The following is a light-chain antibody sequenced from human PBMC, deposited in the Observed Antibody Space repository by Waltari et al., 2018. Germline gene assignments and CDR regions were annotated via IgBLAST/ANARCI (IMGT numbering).Light chain of an antibody. J-gene: IGKJ1*01. CDR1: QSVRNN. V-gene: IGKV3-15*01. Sequence: EIVMTQSPATLSVSPGERATLSCRASQSVRNNLVWYQQKPGQAPRLLIYGASTRFTGIPARFSGSGSGTEFTFTISSLQSEDFAVYYCQQYNNWPPWTFGQGTKVEIK. CDR2: GAS. CDR3: QQYNNWPPWT.